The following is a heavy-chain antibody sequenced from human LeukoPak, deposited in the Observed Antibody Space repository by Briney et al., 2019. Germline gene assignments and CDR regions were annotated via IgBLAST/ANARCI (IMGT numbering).Heavy chain of an antibody. Sequence: GGSLRLSCAASGFTFDDYAMHWVRQAPGKGLEWVSGISWNSGSIGYADSVKGRFTISRDNTKNSLYLQMNSLRAEDTALYYCAKGSPLWFGELLFNSWGQGTLVTVS. V-gene: IGHV3-9*01. J-gene: IGHJ5*02. CDR3: AKGSPLWFGELLFNS. D-gene: IGHD3-10*01. CDR1: GFTFDDYA. CDR2: ISWNSGSI.